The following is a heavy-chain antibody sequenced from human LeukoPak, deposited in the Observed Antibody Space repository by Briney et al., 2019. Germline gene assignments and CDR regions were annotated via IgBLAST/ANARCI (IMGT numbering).Heavy chain of an antibody. V-gene: IGHV4-34*01. Sequence: SETLSLTCAVYGGSFSGYYWSWIRQPPGKGLEWIGEINHSGSTNYNPSLKSRVTISVDTSKNQFSLKMSSVTAADTAVYYCARSLIYCTNGVCYLNWFDPWGQGTLVTVSS. D-gene: IGHD2-8*01. CDR3: ARSLIYCTNGVCYLNWFDP. CDR1: GGSFSGYY. J-gene: IGHJ5*02. CDR2: INHSGST.